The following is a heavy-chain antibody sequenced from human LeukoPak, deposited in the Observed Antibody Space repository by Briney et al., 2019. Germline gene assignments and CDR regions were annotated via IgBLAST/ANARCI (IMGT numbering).Heavy chain of an antibody. CDR2: INPNSGGT. V-gene: IGHV1-2*02. J-gene: IGHJ3*02. Sequence: ASVTVSCKASGYTFTGYYMHWVRQAPGQGLEWMGWINPNSGGTNYAQKFQGRVTITRDTSISTAYMELSRLRSDDTAVYYCARLQTINLIAAAGIDAFDIWGQGTMVTVSS. CDR3: ARLQTINLIAAAGIDAFDI. CDR1: GYTFTGYY. D-gene: IGHD6-13*01.